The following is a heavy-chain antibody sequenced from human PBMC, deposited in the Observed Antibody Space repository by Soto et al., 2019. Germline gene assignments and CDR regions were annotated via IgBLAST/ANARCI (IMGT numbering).Heavy chain of an antibody. CDR1: GFNFNVYG. Sequence: QVQLVQSGAEVKQPGASVKVSCKAFGFNFNVYGIHWVRQAPGQRPEWMGWTGVSGVIGLSQKFQGRLTLSRDTSATTAHMELNSLTSEDTAVYYCANALGSTWIQLKTDYWGQGTLVTVSS. V-gene: IGHV1-3*01. CDR2: TGVSGVI. D-gene: IGHD1-1*01. J-gene: IGHJ4*02. CDR3: ANALGSTWIQLKTDY.